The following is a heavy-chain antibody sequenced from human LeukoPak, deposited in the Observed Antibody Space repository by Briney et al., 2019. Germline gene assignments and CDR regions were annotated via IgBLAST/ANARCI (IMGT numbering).Heavy chain of an antibody. J-gene: IGHJ4*02. CDR1: GASISNYY. Sequence: PSETLSLTCTVSGASISNYYWSWIRQPPGKGLEWIAYIFPSGSTSSNPSLKSRVTISIDTPKNHFSLKLSYVTAADTAVYYCARQSNEYFYFDYWGQGSLVTVSS. CDR2: IFPSGST. D-gene: IGHD2/OR15-2a*01. CDR3: ARQSNEYFYFDY. V-gene: IGHV4-4*09.